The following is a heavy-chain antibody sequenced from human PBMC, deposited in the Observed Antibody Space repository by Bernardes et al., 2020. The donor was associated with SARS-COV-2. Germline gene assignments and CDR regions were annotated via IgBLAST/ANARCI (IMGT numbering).Heavy chain of an antibody. D-gene: IGHD3-22*01. CDR3: AKGRYTYDSSGYLLFDS. V-gene: IGHV3-30*18. Sequence: GGSLRLSCVCSGFTFRCYDMHRLRPTPGKGLEWVSYISSDETSKFYADYVTGRFTISRDNSKNILFLHMNSLRGDDTAMYYCAKGRYTYDSSGYLLFDSWGQGTVVTVSS. CDR2: ISSDETSK. J-gene: IGHJ4*02. CDR1: GFTFRCYD.